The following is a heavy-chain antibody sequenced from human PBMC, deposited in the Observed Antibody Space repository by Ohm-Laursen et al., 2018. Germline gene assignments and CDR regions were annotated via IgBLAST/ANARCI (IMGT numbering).Heavy chain of an antibody. D-gene: IGHD2-2*01. CDR1: GFTFSSYD. J-gene: IGHJ4*02. CDR3: AKGRSEVVSAALNY. CDR2: ISGSGDDT. Sequence: SLRLSCSASGFTFSSYDMHWVRQAPGKGLEWVSVISGSGDDTYYTDSVKGRFTVSRDISNNTVYLHMDSLGAEDTAVYYCAKGRSEVVSAALNYWGQGTLVTVSS. V-gene: IGHV3-23*01.